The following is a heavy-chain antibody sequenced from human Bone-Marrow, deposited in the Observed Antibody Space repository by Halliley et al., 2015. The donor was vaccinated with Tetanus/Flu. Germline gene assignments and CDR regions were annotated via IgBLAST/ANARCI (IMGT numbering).Heavy chain of an antibody. D-gene: IGHD3-16*01. Sequence: GDIFYGGHPHYTPPQKWRVTLPEDTSKNQFSLKLGSVTAADTAVYYCVRRGGTLIGGGFDSWGQGTLVTVSS. J-gene: IGHJ4*02. CDR3: VRRGGTLIGGGFDS. V-gene: IGHV4-39*01. CDR2: IFYGGHP.